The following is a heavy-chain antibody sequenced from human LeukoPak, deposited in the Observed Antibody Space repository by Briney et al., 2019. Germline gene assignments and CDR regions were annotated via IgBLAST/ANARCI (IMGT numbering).Heavy chain of an antibody. CDR2: ISSSGSTI. D-gene: IGHD3-3*01. CDR3: ARDWSQPYYDFWSGSRGWFDP. Sequence: GGSLRLSCAASGFTFSDYYMSWIRQAPGKGLEWVSYISSSGSTIYYADSVKGRFTISRDNAKNSLYLQMNSLRAEDTAVYYCARDWSQPYYDFWSGSRGWFDPWGQGTLVTVSS. CDR1: GFTFSDYY. J-gene: IGHJ5*02. V-gene: IGHV3-11*04.